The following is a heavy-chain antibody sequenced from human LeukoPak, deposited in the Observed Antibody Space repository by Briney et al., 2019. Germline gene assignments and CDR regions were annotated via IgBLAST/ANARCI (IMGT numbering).Heavy chain of an antibody. CDR1: GYTLTELS. D-gene: IGHD4-17*01. CDR3: ATGDYGDYAFDY. J-gene: IGHJ4*02. V-gene: IGHV1-24*01. CDR2: FDPEDGET. Sequence: GASVKVSCKVSGYTLTELSMHWVRQAPGKGLEWMGGFDPEDGETIYAQKFQGRVTMTEGTSTDTAYMELSSLRSEDTAVYYCATGDYGDYAFDYWGQGTLVTVSS.